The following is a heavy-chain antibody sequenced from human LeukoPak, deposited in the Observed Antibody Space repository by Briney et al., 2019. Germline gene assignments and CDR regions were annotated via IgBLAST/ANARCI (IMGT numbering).Heavy chain of an antibody. CDR2: INPSVGSR. V-gene: IGHV1-46*01. D-gene: IGHD6-6*01. J-gene: IGHJ6*03. CDR3: AFTDDSSPFGGYYYMDV. CDR1: GKTLTNYY. Sequence: WASVKISCKASGKTLTNYYMHWVRQAPPQGLEWMGLINPSVGSRVYAQKFQGRVTLTTDTSTSTVYMELTSLRSEDTAVYFCAFTDDSSPFGGYYYMDVWGKGTTVAVSS.